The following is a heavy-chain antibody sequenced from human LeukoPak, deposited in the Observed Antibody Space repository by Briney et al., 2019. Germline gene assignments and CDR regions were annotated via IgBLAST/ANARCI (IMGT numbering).Heavy chain of an antibody. CDR3: AREIAMTISV. D-gene: IGHD2-21*01. CDR1: GFTVSNNY. V-gene: IGHV3-53*01. CDR2: IYNVGST. J-gene: IGHJ3*01. Sequence: GGSLRLSCAASGFTVSNNYMSWVRQAPGKGLEWVSVIYNVGSTYYADSVKGRFTISRDNSKNTLYLQMNSLRAEDTAVYYCAREIAMTISVWGQGTMVTVSS.